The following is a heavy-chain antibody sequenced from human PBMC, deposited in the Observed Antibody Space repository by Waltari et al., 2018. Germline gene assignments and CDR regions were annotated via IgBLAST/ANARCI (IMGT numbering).Heavy chain of an antibody. CDR2: IYHSGST. V-gene: IGHV4-4*02. CDR1: GGSISSSNW. D-gene: IGHD3-16*01. J-gene: IGHJ3*02. CDR3: AKDRRGSIPPVAFDI. Sequence: QVQLQESGPGLVKPSQTLSLTCTVSGGSISSSNWWSWVRQPPGKGLEWIGEIYHSGSTNYNPALKSRVTISVDKSKNQFSRKLSSVTAEDTAVYYCAKDRRGSIPPVAFDIWGQGTMVTVSS.